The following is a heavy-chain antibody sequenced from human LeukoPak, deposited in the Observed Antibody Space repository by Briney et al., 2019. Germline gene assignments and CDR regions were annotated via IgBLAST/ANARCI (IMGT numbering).Heavy chain of an antibody. J-gene: IGHJ5*02. CDR1: GFTFSSYA. CDR3: ARSGRWSGYVSDPDNWFDP. Sequence: GRSLRLSCAASGFTFSSYAMHWVRQAPGKGLEWVAVISYDGSNKYYADSVKGRFTISRDNPKNTLYLQMNSLRAEDTAVYYCARSGRWSGYVSDPDNWFDPWGQGTLVTVSS. CDR2: ISYDGSNK. D-gene: IGHD3-3*01. V-gene: IGHV3-30-3*01.